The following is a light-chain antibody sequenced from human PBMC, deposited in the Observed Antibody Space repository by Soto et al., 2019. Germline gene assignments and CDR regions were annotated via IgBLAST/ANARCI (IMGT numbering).Light chain of an antibody. Sequence: QSALTQPPSASGSPGQSVTISCTGTSSDIGGYNSVSWYQQHPGKAPKLMIYEVNKRPLGVPERFSGSKSGNTASLTVSGLQACNEADYYCSSSAGTNRFVLFGGATKRTFL. CDR1: SSDIGGYNS. V-gene: IGLV2-8*01. CDR3: SSSAGTNRFVL. CDR2: EVN. J-gene: IGLJ3*02.